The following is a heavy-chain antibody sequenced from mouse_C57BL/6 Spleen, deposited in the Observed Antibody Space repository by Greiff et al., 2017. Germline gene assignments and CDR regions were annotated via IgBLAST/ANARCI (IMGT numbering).Heavy chain of an antibody. V-gene: IGHV14-2*01. CDR1: GFNIKDYY. J-gene: IGHJ1*03. CDR2: IDPEDGET. Sequence: VQLQQSGAELVKPGASVKLSCTASGFNIKDYYMHWVKQRTEQGLEWIGRIDPEDGETKYAPKFQGKATITADTSSNTAYLQLSSLTSEDTAVYYGAYYYSSSYWYFDVWGTGTTVTVSS. D-gene: IGHD1-1*01. CDR3: AYYYSSSYWYFDV.